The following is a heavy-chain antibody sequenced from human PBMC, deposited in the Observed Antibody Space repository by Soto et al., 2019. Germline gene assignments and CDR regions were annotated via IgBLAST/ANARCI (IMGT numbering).Heavy chain of an antibody. CDR2: ISYDGSNK. J-gene: IGHJ6*02. D-gene: IGHD7-27*01. CDR1: GFTFSSYG. V-gene: IGHV3-30*18. Sequence: QVQLVESGGGVVQPGRSLRLSCAASGFTFSSYGMHWVRQAPGKGLERVAVISYDGSNKYYADSVKGRFTISRDNSXXTLYLQMNSLRAEDTAVYYCAKDLLGPGRAYGMDVWGQGTTVTVSS. CDR3: AKDLLGPGRAYGMDV.